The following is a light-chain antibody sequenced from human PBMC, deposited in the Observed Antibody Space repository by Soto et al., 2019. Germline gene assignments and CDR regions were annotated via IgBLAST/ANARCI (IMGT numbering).Light chain of an antibody. CDR1: SSDVGGYNY. Sequence: QSVLTQPASVSGFPGQSITISCTGTSSDVGGYNYVSWYQQHPGKAPKLMIYDVSNRPSGVSNRFSGSKSGNTASLTISGFQAEDEADYYCSSYTSSSTPYVFGTGTKVTVL. CDR3: SSYTSSSTPYV. J-gene: IGLJ1*01. CDR2: DVS. V-gene: IGLV2-14*01.